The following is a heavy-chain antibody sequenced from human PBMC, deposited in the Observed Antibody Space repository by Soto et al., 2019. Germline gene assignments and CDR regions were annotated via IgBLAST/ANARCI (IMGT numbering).Heavy chain of an antibody. J-gene: IGHJ5*02. D-gene: IGHD3-22*01. CDR2: ISGSGGST. CDR1: GFTFSSYA. Sequence: LRLSCAASGFTFSSYAMSWVRQAPGKGLEWVSAISGSGGSTYYADSVKGRFTISRDNSKNTLYLQMNSLRAEDTAVYYCAKEARITMIVVVTHNWFDPWGQGTLVTVSS. CDR3: AKEARITMIVVVTHNWFDP. V-gene: IGHV3-23*01.